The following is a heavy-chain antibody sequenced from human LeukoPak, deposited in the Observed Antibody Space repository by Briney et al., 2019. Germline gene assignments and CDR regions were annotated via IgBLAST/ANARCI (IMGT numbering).Heavy chain of an antibody. CDR2: IKKTGSET. J-gene: IGHJ4*02. V-gene: IGHV3-7*01. D-gene: IGHD2-15*01. Sequence: GGSLRLSCAASGFTLSNHWMTWVRQVPGKGLEWVAYIKKTGSETYYVDSVKGRFTITRDNTRNSLFLQMYSLRAEDTAVYFCAREDGYCSGGNCYSYFDSWGQGTLVTVSS. CDR3: AREDGYCSGGNCYSYFDS. CDR1: GFTLSNHW.